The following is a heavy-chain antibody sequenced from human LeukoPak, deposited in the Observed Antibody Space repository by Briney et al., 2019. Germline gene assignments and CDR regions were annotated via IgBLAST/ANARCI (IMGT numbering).Heavy chain of an antibody. V-gene: IGHV5-51*01. CDR1: GYSFTSYW. Sequence: GESLKISCKGSGYSFTSYWIGWVRQMPGKGLEWMGIIYPGDSDTRYSPSFQGQVTISADKSISTAYLQWSSLKASDTAMYYCAGLYRPEDCSSTSCYGPPLWWGQGTLVTVSS. D-gene: IGHD2-2*01. J-gene: IGHJ4*02. CDR2: IYPGDSDT. CDR3: AGLYRPEDCSSTSCYGPPLW.